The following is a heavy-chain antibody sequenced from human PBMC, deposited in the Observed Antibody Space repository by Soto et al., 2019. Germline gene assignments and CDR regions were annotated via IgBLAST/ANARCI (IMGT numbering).Heavy chain of an antibody. J-gene: IGHJ6*02. CDR3: ARVSGIYYYGMDV. CDR1: GGSISSSSYY. D-gene: IGHD3-10*01. V-gene: IGHV4-39*07. Sequence: SSETLSLTCTVSGGSISSSSYYWGWIRQPPGKGLEWIGEINHSGSTNYNPSLKSRVTISVDTSKNQFSLKLSSVTAADTAVYYCARVSGIYYYGMDVWGQGTTVT. CDR2: INHSGST.